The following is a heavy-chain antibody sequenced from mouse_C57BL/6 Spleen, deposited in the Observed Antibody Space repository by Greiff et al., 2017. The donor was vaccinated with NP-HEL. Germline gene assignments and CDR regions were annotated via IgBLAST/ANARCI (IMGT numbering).Heavy chain of an antibody. CDR1: GYTFTDYN. CDR3: ALTIYDYDGDYAMDY. D-gene: IGHD2-4*01. Sequence: EVQLQQSGPELVKPGASVKIPCKASGYTFTDYNMDWVKQSHGKSLEWIGDINPNNGGTIYNQKFKGKATLTVDKSSSTAYMELRSLTSEDTAVYYCALTIYDYDGDYAMDYWGQGTSVTVSS. V-gene: IGHV1-18*01. J-gene: IGHJ4*01. CDR2: INPNNGGT.